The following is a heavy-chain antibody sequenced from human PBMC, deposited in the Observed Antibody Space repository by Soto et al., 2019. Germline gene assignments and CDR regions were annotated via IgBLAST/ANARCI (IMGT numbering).Heavy chain of an antibody. CDR1: GFTFSSYS. V-gene: IGHV3-21*01. CDR3: ARVESCSSTSCYGFDYYYYMDV. CDR2: ISSSSSYI. D-gene: IGHD2-2*01. J-gene: IGHJ6*03. Sequence: EVQLVESGGGLVKPGGSLRLSCAASGFTFSSYSMNWVRQAPGKGLEWVSSISSSSSYIYYADSVKSRFTISRDNAKNSLYLQMNSLRAEDTAVYYCARVESCSSTSCYGFDYYYYMDVWGKGTTVTVSS.